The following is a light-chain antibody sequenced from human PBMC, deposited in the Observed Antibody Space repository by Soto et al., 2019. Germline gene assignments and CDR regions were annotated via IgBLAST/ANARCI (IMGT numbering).Light chain of an antibody. Sequence: QSALPQTLSVSRSPVQSVTISCTGTSSAVGGYNYVSWYQQHPVKAPKLMIYDVSKRPSGVPDRFSGSRSGNTASLTISGLQAEDEADYYCCSYAGSYTLGVFGTGPKVTVL. J-gene: IGLJ1*01. CDR3: CSYAGSYTLGV. CDR2: DVS. CDR1: SSAVGGYNY. V-gene: IGLV2-11*01.